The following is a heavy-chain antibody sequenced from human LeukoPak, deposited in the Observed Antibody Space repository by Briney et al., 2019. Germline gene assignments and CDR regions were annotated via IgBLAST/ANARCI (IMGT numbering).Heavy chain of an antibody. CDR2: ISGSGGST. J-gene: IGHJ1*01. CDR1: GFTFSSYA. CDR3: AKLGPYSSSWFEYFQH. D-gene: IGHD6-13*01. Sequence: GGSLRLSCAASGFTFSSYAMSWVRQAPGKGLEWVSAISGSGGSTYYADSVKGQFTISRDNSKNTLYLQMNSLRAEDTAVYYCAKLGPYSSSWFEYFQHWGQGTLVTVSS. V-gene: IGHV3-23*01.